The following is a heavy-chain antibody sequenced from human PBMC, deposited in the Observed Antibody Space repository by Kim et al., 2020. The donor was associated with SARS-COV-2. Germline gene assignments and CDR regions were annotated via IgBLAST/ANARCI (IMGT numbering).Heavy chain of an antibody. CDR3: AKAGDLIYSSSSGHGAFDI. J-gene: IGHJ3*02. D-gene: IGHD6-6*01. Sequence: GGSLRLSCAASGFTFDDYAMHWVRQAPGKGLEWVSGISWNSGSIGYADSVKGRFTISRDNAKNSLYLQMNSLRAEDTALYYCAKAGDLIYSSSSGHGAFDIWGQGTMVTVSS. CDR2: ISWNSGSI. CDR1: GFTFDDYA. V-gene: IGHV3-9*01.